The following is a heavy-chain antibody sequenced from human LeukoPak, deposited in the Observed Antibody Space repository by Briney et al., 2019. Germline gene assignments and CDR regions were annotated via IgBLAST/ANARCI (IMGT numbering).Heavy chain of an antibody. J-gene: IGHJ4*02. CDR1: GLTFSTDS. Sequence: GGSLRLSCAASGLTFSTDSMNWVRQAPGKGLDWVSSISSTSTYLDYADSVKGRFTISRDNTKNSLYLQMHSLRAEDTAVYYCTRADDSRGWSLMNSWGQGTLVTVSS. CDR3: TRADDSRGWSLMNS. V-gene: IGHV3-21*01. CDR2: ISSTSTYL. D-gene: IGHD6-19*01.